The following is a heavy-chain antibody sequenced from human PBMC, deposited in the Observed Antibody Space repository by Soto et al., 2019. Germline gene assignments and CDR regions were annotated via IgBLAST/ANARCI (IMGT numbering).Heavy chain of an antibody. CDR1: GGSFSDFA. CDR2: IIPMFAAS. J-gene: IGHJ4*02. D-gene: IGHD2-15*01. Sequence: QVQLAQSGAEVRKPGSSVKVSCGASGGSFSDFAFSWVRQAPGQGLEWMGGIIPMFAASKYAQGFQDRVTITADESTNTVYLALSSLTSDDTATYYCARGGIVAVPAALSSYHDYTNYRFDSWGQGTLVTVSS. CDR3: ARGGIVAVPAALSSYHDYTNYRFDS. V-gene: IGHV1-69*01.